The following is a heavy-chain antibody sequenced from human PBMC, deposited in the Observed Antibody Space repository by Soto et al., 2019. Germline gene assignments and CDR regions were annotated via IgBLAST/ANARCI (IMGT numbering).Heavy chain of an antibody. CDR3: ARVWDSSGPNFDY. V-gene: IGHV4-31*03. J-gene: IGHJ4*02. CDR2: IYYSGST. CDR1: GGSISSGGYY. Sequence: QVQLQESGPGLVKPSQTLSLTCTVSGGSISSGGYYWSWIRQHPGKGLEWIGYIYYSGSTSYNSSCKSRVTISVDTSKNQFSLKLSSVTAADTVVYYCARVWDSSGPNFDYWGQGTLVTVSS. D-gene: IGHD3-22*01.